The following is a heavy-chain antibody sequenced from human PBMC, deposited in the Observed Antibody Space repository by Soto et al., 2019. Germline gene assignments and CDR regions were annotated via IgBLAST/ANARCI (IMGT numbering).Heavy chain of an antibody. Sequence: PSETLSLTCAVYGGSFSDYSWSWIRQPPGKGLEWIGEISHSGGSNYNPSLKSRVTMSVDTSKNQFSLKLSSVTAADTAVYYCARDLSSGRCSGGSCDPTYYYYGMDVWGQGTTVTVSS. V-gene: IGHV4-34*01. CDR1: GGSFSDYS. D-gene: IGHD2-15*01. CDR2: ISHSGGS. CDR3: ARDLSSGRCSGGSCDPTYYYYGMDV. J-gene: IGHJ6*02.